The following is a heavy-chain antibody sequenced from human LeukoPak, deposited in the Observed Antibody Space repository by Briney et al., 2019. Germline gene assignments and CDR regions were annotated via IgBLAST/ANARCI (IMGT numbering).Heavy chain of an antibody. CDR2: ISYDGSNK. Sequence: GRSLRLSCAASGFTFSSYAMHWVRQAPGKGLEWVAVISYDGSNKYYADSVKGRFTISRDNSKNTLYLQMNSLRAEDTAVYYCARDPIWFGELYAYGMDVRGQGTTVTVSS. J-gene: IGHJ6*02. CDR3: ARDPIWFGELYAYGMDV. CDR1: GFTFSSYA. V-gene: IGHV3-30*04. D-gene: IGHD3-10*01.